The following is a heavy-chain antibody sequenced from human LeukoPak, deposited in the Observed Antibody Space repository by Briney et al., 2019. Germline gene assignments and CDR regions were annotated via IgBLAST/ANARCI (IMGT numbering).Heavy chain of an antibody. Sequence: SETLSLTCTVSGGSISSYYWSWIRQPPGKELEWIGYIYYSGSTNYNPSLKSRVTISVDTSKNQFSLKLSSVTAADTAVYYCATLDGYNLGLSYWGQGTLVTVSS. CDR1: GGSISSYY. CDR3: ATLDGYNLGLSY. D-gene: IGHD5-24*01. V-gene: IGHV4-59*08. J-gene: IGHJ4*02. CDR2: IYYSGST.